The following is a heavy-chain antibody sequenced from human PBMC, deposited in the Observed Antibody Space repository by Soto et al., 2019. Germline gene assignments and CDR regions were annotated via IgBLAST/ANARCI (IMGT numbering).Heavy chain of an antibody. V-gene: IGHV4-39*01. Sequence: QLQLQESDPGLVKPSETLSLTCTVSGGSISSSSYYWGWIRQPPGKGLEWIGSIYYSGSTYYNPSLKSRVTISVDTSKNQFSLKLSSVTAADTAVYYCARQNWNSVYYFDYWGQGTLVTVSS. J-gene: IGHJ4*02. D-gene: IGHD1-7*01. CDR2: IYYSGST. CDR3: ARQNWNSVYYFDY. CDR1: GGSISSSSYY.